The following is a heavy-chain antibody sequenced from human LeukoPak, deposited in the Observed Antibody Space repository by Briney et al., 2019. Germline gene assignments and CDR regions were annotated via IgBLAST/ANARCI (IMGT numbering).Heavy chain of an antibody. D-gene: IGHD6-19*01. V-gene: IGHV3-30*18. CDR3: AKGYSSGRIDY. CDR1: GFTFSSYG. CDR2: IGYDGSTK. J-gene: IGHJ4*02. Sequence: GGSLRLSCAASGFTFSSYGMHWVRQAPGKGLEWVAVIGYDGSTKYYADSVKGRFTISRDNSKNTLHLQTNSLRAEDTGVYYCAKGYSSGRIDYWGQGTLVTVSS.